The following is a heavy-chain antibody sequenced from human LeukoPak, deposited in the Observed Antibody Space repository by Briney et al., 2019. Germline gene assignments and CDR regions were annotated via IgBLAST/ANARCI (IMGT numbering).Heavy chain of an antibody. CDR2: INPNNGVT. J-gene: IGHJ6*03. CDR3: ARTGGSWQGYYYYMDV. V-gene: IGHV1-2*06. CDR1: GYTFSGYN. D-gene: IGHD1-26*01. Sequence: ASVKVSCKASGYTFSGYNLHWVRQAPGQGLEWMGRINPNNGVTNYAQKFQGRVTVTRDTSIKTAHMELSRLTSDDTAVYYCARTGGSWQGYYYYMDVWGKGTTVTVSS.